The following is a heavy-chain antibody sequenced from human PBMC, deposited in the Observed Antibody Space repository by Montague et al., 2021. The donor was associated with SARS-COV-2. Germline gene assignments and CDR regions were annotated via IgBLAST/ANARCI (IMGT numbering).Heavy chain of an antibody. Sequence: SETLSLTCTVSCGSISSSSYYWGWIRQPPGKGLEWIGSIYYSGSTYYNPSLKSRVTISVDTSKNQFSLKLSSVTAADTAVYYCATYYDILTGYYIDAFDIWGQGTMVTVSS. D-gene: IGHD3-9*01. J-gene: IGHJ3*02. CDR3: ATYYDILTGYYIDAFDI. CDR2: IYYSGST. CDR1: CGSISSSSYY. V-gene: IGHV4-39*01.